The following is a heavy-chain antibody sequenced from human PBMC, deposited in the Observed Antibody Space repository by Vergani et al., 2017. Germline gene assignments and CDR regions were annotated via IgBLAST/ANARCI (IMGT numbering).Heavy chain of an antibody. CDR3: ARDGGYSGSYPLDPLQDYYGMDV. J-gene: IGHJ6*02. Sequence: QVQLQESGPGLVKPSEPLSLTCTVSGGSISSYYWSWIRQPAGKGLEWIGRIYTSGSTNYNPSLKSRVTISVDTSKNQFSLKLSSVTAADTAVYYCARDGGYSGSYPLDPLQDYYGMDVWGQGTTVTVSS. CDR2: IYTSGST. CDR1: GGSISSYY. D-gene: IGHD1-26*01. V-gene: IGHV4-4*07.